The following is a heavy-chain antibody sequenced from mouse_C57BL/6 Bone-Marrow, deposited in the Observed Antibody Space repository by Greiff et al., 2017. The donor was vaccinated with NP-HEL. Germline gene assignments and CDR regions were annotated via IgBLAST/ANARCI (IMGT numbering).Heavy chain of an antibody. Sequence: QVQLQQPGAELVKPGASVKLSCKASGYTFTSYWMQWVKQRPGQGLEWIGEIDPSDSYTNYNQKFKGKATLTVDTSSSTAYMQLSSLTSEDSAVYDCATGWLLLAWFAYWGQGTLVTVSA. D-gene: IGHD2-3*01. J-gene: IGHJ3*01. CDR1: GYTFTSYW. V-gene: IGHV1-50*01. CDR2: IDPSDSYT. CDR3: ATGWLLLAWFAY.